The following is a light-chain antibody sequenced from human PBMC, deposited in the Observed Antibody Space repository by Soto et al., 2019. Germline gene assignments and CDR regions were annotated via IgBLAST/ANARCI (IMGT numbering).Light chain of an antibody. V-gene: IGLV4-69*01. Sequence: QLVLTQSPSASASLGASVKLICTLSSGHSSYAIAWHQQQPEKGPRYLMKLNSDGSHSKGDGIPDRFSGSSSGAERYLTISSLQSEDEADYYCQTWGTGPVVFGGGTQLTVL. J-gene: IGLJ2*01. CDR3: QTWGTGPVV. CDR1: SGHSSYA. CDR2: LNSDGSH.